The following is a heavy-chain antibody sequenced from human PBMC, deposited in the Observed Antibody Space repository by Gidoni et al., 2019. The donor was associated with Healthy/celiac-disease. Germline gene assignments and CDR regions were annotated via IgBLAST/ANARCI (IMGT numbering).Heavy chain of an antibody. CDR3: ARGGDIVVVPAATDWFDP. CDR2: ISSSSSYI. J-gene: IGHJ5*02. CDR1: GFTFSSYS. D-gene: IGHD2-2*01. Sequence: EVQLVESGGGLVKPGGSLRLSCAASGFTFSSYSMNWVRQAPGKGLEWVSSISSSSSYIYYADSVKGRFTISRDNAKNSLYLQMNSLRAEDTAVYYCARGGDIVVVPAATDWFDPWGQGTLVTVSS. V-gene: IGHV3-21*01.